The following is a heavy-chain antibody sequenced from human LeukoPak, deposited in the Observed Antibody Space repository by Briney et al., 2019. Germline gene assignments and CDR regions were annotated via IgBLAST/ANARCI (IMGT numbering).Heavy chain of an antibody. V-gene: IGHV4-39*07. CDR3: ARERYDYVWGSYRNGHSWDY. CDR1: GGSISSSSYY. CDR2: IYYSGST. J-gene: IGHJ4*02. Sequence: SETLSLTCTVSGGSISSSSYYWGWIRQPPGKGLEWIGSIYYSGSTNYNPSLKSRVTISVDTSKNQFSLKLSSVTAADTAVYYCARERYDYVWGSYRNGHSWDYWGQGTLVTVSS. D-gene: IGHD3-16*02.